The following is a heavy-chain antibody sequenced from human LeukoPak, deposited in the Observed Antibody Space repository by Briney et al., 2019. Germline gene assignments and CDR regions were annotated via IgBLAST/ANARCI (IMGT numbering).Heavy chain of an antibody. V-gene: IGHV1-2*06. Sequence: ASVKVSCKASGGTFSSYTISWVRQAPGQGLRWMGRINPSSGGTNYAQKFQGRVTMTRDKSINTAYMELGRLRSDDTAVYYCASGSYWTWGQGTLVTVSS. J-gene: IGHJ5*02. CDR3: ASGSYWT. CDR2: INPSSGGT. D-gene: IGHD1-26*01. CDR1: GGTFSSYT.